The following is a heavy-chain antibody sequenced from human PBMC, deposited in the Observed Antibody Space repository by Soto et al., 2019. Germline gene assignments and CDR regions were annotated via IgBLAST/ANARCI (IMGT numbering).Heavy chain of an antibody. Sequence: GASVKVSCNASGYTFTNNAIHWVRQAPGQRLERLGWLNAGNSNREYSQKFQGRIIMTKDTSASTAYMELSSLISEDTAVYYCARGYDFVWGSYRSDAFDIWGQGTMVTVSS. V-gene: IGHV1-3*01. CDR3: ARGYDFVWGSYRSDAFDI. CDR1: GYTFTNNA. J-gene: IGHJ3*02. D-gene: IGHD3-16*02. CDR2: LNAGNSNR.